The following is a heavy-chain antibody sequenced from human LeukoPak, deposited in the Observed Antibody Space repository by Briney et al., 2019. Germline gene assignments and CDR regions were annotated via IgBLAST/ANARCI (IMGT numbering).Heavy chain of an antibody. J-gene: IGHJ6*03. Sequence: GGSLRLSCAASGFTFDTCNFNWVRQAPGKGLEWVATIRSYSSYIHYGDSVKGRFTISRDDAERSVYLQMDNVRVEDTAVYFCARYSEVYYYVDVWGTGTTVTVSS. CDR1: GFTFDTCN. CDR2: IRSYSSYI. V-gene: IGHV3-21*01. D-gene: IGHD2-21*01. CDR3: ARYSEVYYYVDV.